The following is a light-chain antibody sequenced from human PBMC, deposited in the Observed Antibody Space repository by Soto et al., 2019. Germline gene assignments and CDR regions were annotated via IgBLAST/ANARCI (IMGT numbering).Light chain of an antibody. CDR2: DAS. CDR1: QGISSW. V-gene: IGKV1D-12*01. CDR3: QQANSFTLT. Sequence: DIQLTQSPSSVSASVGDRVTITGRASQGISSWLAWYQQKLGKDPNLLIYDASTLQSGVPSRFSGSGSGTDFNLTISRLQTADFATYYCQQANSFTLTFGGGTKVDIK. J-gene: IGKJ4*01.